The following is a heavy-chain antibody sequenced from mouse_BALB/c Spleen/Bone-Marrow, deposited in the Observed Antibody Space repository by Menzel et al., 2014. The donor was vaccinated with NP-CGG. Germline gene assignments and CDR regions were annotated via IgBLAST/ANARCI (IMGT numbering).Heavy chain of an antibody. CDR3: ARLSYYGRFAY. CDR2: INPDSSTI. V-gene: IGHV4-1*02. J-gene: IGHJ3*01. Sequence: EVKVIESGGGLVQPGGSLKLPCAASGFDFSRYWMSWVRQAPGKGLEWIGEINPDSSTINYTPSLKDKFIISRDNAKNTLYLQMSKVRFEDTALYYCARLSYYGRFAYWGQGTLVTVSA. D-gene: IGHD1-1*01. CDR1: GFDFSRYW.